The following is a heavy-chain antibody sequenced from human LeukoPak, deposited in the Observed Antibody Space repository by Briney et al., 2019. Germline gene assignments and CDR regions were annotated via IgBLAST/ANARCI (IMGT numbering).Heavy chain of an antibody. D-gene: IGHD2-8*01. V-gene: IGHV3-30*04. CDR1: GFTFSSYA. CDR3: ASWALTPLYGSSDY. Sequence: GRSLRLSCAASGFTFSSYAMHWVRQAPGKGLEWVAVISHDGSNKYYADSVKGRFTISRDNSKNTLYLQMNSLRAEDTAVYYCASWALTPLYGSSDYWGQGTLVTVSS. J-gene: IGHJ4*02. CDR2: ISHDGSNK.